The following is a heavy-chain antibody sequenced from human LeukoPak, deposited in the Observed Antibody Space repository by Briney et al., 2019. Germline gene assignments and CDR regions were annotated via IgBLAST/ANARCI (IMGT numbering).Heavy chain of an antibody. J-gene: IGHJ4*02. CDR1: GFTFSNYE. CDR2: ISSTGSTI. Sequence: GGSLRLSCTASGFTFSNYEMNWVCQASGKGLEWISYISSTGSTIEYADSVKGRFTISRDDAESSLYLQMNSLRVEDTAIYYCARDDYGGINKFDQWGQGTLVTVSS. V-gene: IGHV3-48*03. D-gene: IGHD4-23*01. CDR3: ARDDYGGINKFDQ.